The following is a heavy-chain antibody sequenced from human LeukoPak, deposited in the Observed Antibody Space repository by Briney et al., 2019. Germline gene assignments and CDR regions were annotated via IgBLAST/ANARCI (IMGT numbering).Heavy chain of an antibody. D-gene: IGHD6-13*01. J-gene: IGHJ4*02. V-gene: IGHV3-30*14. CDR3: ARYSRNWGYFDY. CDR1: GFTFSLYS. CDR2: ISDDGNKE. Sequence: GRSLRLSCVASGFTFSLYSMHCVRQAPGKGLEWLAVISDDGNKESHAESLKGRFSISRDNSKNTLYLQMDSLRAEDTAVYYCARYSRNWGYFDYWGQGTLVTVSS.